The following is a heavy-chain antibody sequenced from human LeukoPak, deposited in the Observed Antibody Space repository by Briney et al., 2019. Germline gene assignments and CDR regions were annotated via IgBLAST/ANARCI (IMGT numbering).Heavy chain of an antibody. CDR2: ISGSGGST. CDR3: AANYYDSSGYLWGYYYYGMDV. J-gene: IGHJ6*02. Sequence: GGSLRLSCAASGFTFSSYAMSWVRQAPGKGLEWVSAISGSGGSTYYADSVKGRFTISRDNSKNTLYLQMNSLRAEDTAVYYCAANYYDSSGYLWGYYYYGMDVWGQGTTVTVSS. V-gene: IGHV3-23*01. D-gene: IGHD3-22*01. CDR1: GFTFSSYA.